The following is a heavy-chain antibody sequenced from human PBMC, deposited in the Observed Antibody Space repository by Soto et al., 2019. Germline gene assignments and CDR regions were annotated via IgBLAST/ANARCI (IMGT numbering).Heavy chain of an antibody. CDR2: ISYDGHNK. CDR1: GFTFTTFG. V-gene: IGHV3-30*18. CDR3: AKDLQAYGDYNYYYYGMDV. D-gene: IGHD4-17*01. Sequence: QVQLVESGGGVVQPGGSLRLSCTASGFTFTTFGIHWVRQAPGKGLEWVALISYDGHNKYYSDSVKGRFTISRDNYKNTLAPQMNRLRAEDTAVYYCAKDLQAYGDYNYYYYGMDVWGQGTTVSVSS. J-gene: IGHJ6*02.